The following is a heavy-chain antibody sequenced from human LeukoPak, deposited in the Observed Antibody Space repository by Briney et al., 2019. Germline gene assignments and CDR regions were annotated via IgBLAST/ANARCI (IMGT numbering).Heavy chain of an antibody. D-gene: IGHD3/OR15-3a*01. V-gene: IGHV3-30*02. CDR1: GFTFSSYG. J-gene: IGHJ4*02. CDR3: ARDRTGDCDY. CDR2: IRYDGSNK. Sequence: PGGSLRLSCAASGFTFSSYGMHWVRQAPGKGLEWVAFIRYDGSNKYYADSVKGRFTISRDNAKNSLYLQMNSLRAEDTAVYYCARDRTGDCDYWGQGTLVTVSS.